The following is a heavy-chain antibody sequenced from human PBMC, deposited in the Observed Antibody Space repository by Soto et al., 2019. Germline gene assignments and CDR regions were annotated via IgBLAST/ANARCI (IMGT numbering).Heavy chain of an antibody. CDR2: TYYRSNWNF. CDR1: WGSVSSNTAT. J-gene: IGHJ4*02. Sequence: SQTLSLTCAISWGSVSSNTATWNWVRQSPSRGLEWLGRTYYRSNWNFDYALSVKSRITINPDTSKNQCSLQLNSLTPQDTAVYYCAGELDIHHGLGYWGPGTSVTVS. V-gene: IGHV6-1*01. CDR3: AGELDIHHGLGY. D-gene: IGHD6-19*01.